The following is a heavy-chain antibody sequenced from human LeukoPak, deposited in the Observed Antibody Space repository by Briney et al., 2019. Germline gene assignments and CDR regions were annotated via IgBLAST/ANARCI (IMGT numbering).Heavy chain of an antibody. CDR2: IYTSGST. V-gene: IGHV4-4*07. D-gene: IGHD3-22*01. CDR3: ARAYDSSGYYYFDY. Sequence: SETLSLTCAVSGGYISSYYWSWIRQPAGKGLEWIGRIYTSGSTNYNPSLKSRVTMSVDTSKNLFSLKLSSVTAADTAVYYCARAYDSSGYYYFDYWGQGTLVTVSS. CDR1: GGYISSYY. J-gene: IGHJ4*02.